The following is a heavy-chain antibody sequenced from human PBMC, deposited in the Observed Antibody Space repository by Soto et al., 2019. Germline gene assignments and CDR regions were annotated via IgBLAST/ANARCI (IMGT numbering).Heavy chain of an antibody. Sequence: SVKVSCDASGYTFTGYGISWVRQAPGQGLEWMGWISAYNGNTNYAQKLQGRVTMTTDTSTSTAYMELRSLRSDDTAVYYCARDSHYYYGMDVWGQGTTVTVSS. CDR2: ISAYNGNT. J-gene: IGHJ6*02. CDR1: GYTFTGYG. V-gene: IGHV1-18*04. CDR3: ARDSHYYYGMDV.